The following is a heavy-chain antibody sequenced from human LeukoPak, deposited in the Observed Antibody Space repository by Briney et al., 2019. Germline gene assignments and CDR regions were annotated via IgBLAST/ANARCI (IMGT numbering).Heavy chain of an antibody. CDR2: IRYDGTNK. CDR3: AKDRDYGDYPSAYYYYMDV. J-gene: IGHJ6*03. CDR1: GFTFSTYG. V-gene: IGHV3-30*02. D-gene: IGHD4-17*01. Sequence: GGSLRLSCAASGFTFSTYGIHWVRQAPGKGLEWVAFIRYDGTNKWYANSVKGRFTISRDNSKNMLYLQMNSLRAEDTAVYHCAKDRDYGDYPSAYYYYMDVWGRGTTVTVSS.